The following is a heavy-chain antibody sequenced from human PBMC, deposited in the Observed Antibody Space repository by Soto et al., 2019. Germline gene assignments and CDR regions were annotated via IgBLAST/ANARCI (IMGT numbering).Heavy chain of an antibody. J-gene: IGHJ4*02. D-gene: IGHD2-2*01. CDR1: GFTFSSYA. CDR2: ISGSGGST. Sequence: EVQLLESGGGLVQPGGSLRLSCAASGFTFSSYAMSWVRQAPGKGLEWVSAISGSGGSTYYADSVKGRFTISRDNSKNTLYLQMNSLRAEDTAVYYCAKDQGIVVVPAERHNDYLGQGTLVTVSS. CDR3: AKDQGIVVVPAERHNDY. V-gene: IGHV3-23*01.